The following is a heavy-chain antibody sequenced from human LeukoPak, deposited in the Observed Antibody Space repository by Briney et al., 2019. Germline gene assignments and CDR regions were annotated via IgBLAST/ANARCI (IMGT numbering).Heavy chain of an antibody. J-gene: IGHJ4*02. Sequence: GGSLRLSCAASGFTFSSYWMHWVRQAPGKGLVWVSRINSDGSSTSYADSVKGRFTISRDNAKNTLYLQMNSLRAEDTAVYYCAKDIAAAAVYYFDYWGQGTLVTVSS. CDR1: GFTFSSYW. D-gene: IGHD6-13*01. V-gene: IGHV3-74*01. CDR3: AKDIAAAAVYYFDY. CDR2: INSDGSST.